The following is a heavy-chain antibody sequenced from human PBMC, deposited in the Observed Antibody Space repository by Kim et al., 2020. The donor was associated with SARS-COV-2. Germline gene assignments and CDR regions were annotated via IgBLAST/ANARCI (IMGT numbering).Heavy chain of an antibody. Sequence: SETLSLTCTVSGGSISSSSYYWGWIRQPPGKGLEWIGSIYYSGSTYYNPSLKSRVTISVDTSKNQFSPKLSSVTAADTAVYYCARHECHRCAFDIWGQGTMVTGSS. V-gene: IGHV4-39*01. CDR2: IYYSGST. CDR1: GGSISSSSYY. J-gene: IGHJ3*02. D-gene: IGHD2-2*01. CDR3: ARHECHRCAFDI.